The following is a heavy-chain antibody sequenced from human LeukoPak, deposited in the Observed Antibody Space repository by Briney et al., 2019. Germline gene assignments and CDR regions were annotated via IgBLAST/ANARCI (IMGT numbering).Heavy chain of an antibody. Sequence: GGSLRLSCAASGFTFSSYSMNWVRKAPGKGLEWVSYISSSSSTIYYADSVKGRFTISRDNAKNSLYLQMNSLRAEDTAVYYCAVGYTALSYWGQGTLVTVSS. CDR1: GFTFSSYS. CDR2: ISSSSSTI. CDR3: AVGYTALSY. D-gene: IGHD5-18*01. J-gene: IGHJ4*02. V-gene: IGHV3-48*01.